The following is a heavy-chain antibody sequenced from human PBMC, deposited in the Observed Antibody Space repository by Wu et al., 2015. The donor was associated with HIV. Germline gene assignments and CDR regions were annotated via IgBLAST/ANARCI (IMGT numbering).Heavy chain of an antibody. Sequence: QVQLVQSGVEVSKPGASVKVSCKTSGYIFIHYGITWVRQAPGQGLEWMGWISGYNGYTNYAQKFQGRITMTRDTSTSTAYMELRSLRSDDTAVYYCARDPQEGSSWFDPWGQGTLVTVSS. J-gene: IGHJ5*02. V-gene: IGHV1-18*01. CDR1: GYIFIHYG. CDR2: ISGYNGYT. D-gene: IGHD6-13*01. CDR3: ARDPQEGSSWFDP.